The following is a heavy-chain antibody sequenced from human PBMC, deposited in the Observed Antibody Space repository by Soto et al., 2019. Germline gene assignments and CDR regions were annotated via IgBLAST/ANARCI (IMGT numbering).Heavy chain of an antibody. Sequence: SETLSLTCTVSGGSISSGGYYWSWIRQHPGKGLEWIGYIYYSGSTYYNPSLKSRVTISVDTSKNQFSLKLSSVTAADTAVYYCARTYYYGSGSYLNWFDPWGQGTLVTVSS. V-gene: IGHV4-31*03. J-gene: IGHJ5*02. CDR2: IYYSGST. CDR3: ARTYYYGSGSYLNWFDP. CDR1: GGSISSGGYY. D-gene: IGHD3-10*01.